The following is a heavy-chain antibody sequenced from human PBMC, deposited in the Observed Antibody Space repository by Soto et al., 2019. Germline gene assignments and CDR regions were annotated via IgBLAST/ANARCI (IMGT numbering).Heavy chain of an antibody. CDR3: AKDLVYGRSGYPFYYYYYYMDV. D-gene: IGHD3-3*01. J-gene: IGHJ6*03. CDR1: GFTFSSYG. Sequence: GGSLRLSSAASGFTFSSYGMHWVRQAPGKGLEWVAVISYDGSNKYYADSVKGRFTISRDNSKNTLYLQMNSLRAEDTAVYYCAKDLVYGRSGYPFYYYYYYMDVWGKGTTVTVSS. V-gene: IGHV3-30*18. CDR2: ISYDGSNK.